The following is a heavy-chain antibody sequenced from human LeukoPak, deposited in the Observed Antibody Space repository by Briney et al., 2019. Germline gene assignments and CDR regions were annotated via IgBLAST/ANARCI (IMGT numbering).Heavy chain of an antibody. CDR3: AREPYSSGWYFSYYFDY. CDR1: GFTFSNYA. CDR2: ISYDGSNK. J-gene: IGHJ4*02. Sequence: GGSLRLSCAASGFTFSNYAMHWVRQAPGKGLEWVAVISYDGSNKCYADSVKGRFTISRDNSKNTLYLQMNSLRAEDTAVYYCAREPYSSGWYFSYYFDYWGQGTLVTVSS. V-gene: IGHV3-30-3*01. D-gene: IGHD6-19*01.